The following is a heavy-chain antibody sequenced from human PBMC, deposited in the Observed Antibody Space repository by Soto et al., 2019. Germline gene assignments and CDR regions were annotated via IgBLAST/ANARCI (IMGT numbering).Heavy chain of an antibody. CDR1: GFTFSSYW. CDR2: IKQDGSEK. J-gene: IGHJ3*02. CDR3: ARDRIAAREDAFDI. Sequence: GGSLRLSCAASGFTFSSYWMSWVRQAPGKGLEWVANIKQDGSEKYYVDSVKGRFTISRDNAKNSLYLQRNSLRAEDTAVYYCARDRIAAREDAFDIWGQGTMVTVSS. V-gene: IGHV3-7*01. D-gene: IGHD6-6*01.